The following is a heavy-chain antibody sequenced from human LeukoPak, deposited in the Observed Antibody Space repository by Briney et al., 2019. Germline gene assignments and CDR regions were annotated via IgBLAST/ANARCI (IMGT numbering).Heavy chain of an antibody. V-gene: IGHV3-23*01. CDR1: GFTFSSYS. CDR2: ISGSGGNT. Sequence: GGSLRLSCAASGFTFSSYSMNWVRQAPGKGLEWVSAISGSGGNTYYADSVKGRFTISRDNSKNTLYLQMNSLRAEDTAVYYCAKGPYSGFSWGQGTLVTVSS. J-gene: IGHJ5*02. CDR3: AKGPYSGFS. D-gene: IGHD1-26*01.